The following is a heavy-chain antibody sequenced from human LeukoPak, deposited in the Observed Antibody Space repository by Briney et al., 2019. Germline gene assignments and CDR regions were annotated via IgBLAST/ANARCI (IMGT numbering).Heavy chain of an antibody. CDR1: GYTFRNYV. Sequence: GGSLRLSCAASGYTFRNYVIHWVRQAPGKGLEWVAVTSSDLNVKLYADSVKGRFTISRDNSRSTLYLQMNSLRPEDTAIYYCAREGYYGSGSPPSLYFDYWGQGTLVTVSS. CDR3: AREGYYGSGSPPSLYFDY. J-gene: IGHJ4*02. V-gene: IGHV3-30-3*01. CDR2: TSSDLNVK. D-gene: IGHD3-10*01.